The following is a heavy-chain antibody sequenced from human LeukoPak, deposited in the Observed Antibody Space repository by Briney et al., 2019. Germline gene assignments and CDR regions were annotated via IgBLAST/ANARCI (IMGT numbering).Heavy chain of an antibody. Sequence: GGSLRLSCTASGFTFSSYWMNWVRQAPGKGPEWVANIKQDGSEMYYVDSVKGRFTISRDNAKNSLYLQMNSLRVEDTAVYYCARPSYNLGSYFDYWGQGNLVTVS. CDR3: ARPSYNLGSYFDY. CDR1: GFTFSSYW. CDR2: IKQDGSEM. V-gene: IGHV3-7*01. D-gene: IGHD3-10*01. J-gene: IGHJ4*02.